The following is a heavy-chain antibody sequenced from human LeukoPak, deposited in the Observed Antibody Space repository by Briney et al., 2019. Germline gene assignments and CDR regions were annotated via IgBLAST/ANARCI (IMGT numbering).Heavy chain of an antibody. V-gene: IGHV1-69*13. CDR2: IIPILGTA. CDR1: GYTFTSYA. Sequence: SVKVSCKASGYTFTSYAMHWVRQAPGQGLEWMGGIIPILGTANYAQKFQGRVTITADESTSTAYMELSSLRSEDTAVYYCARDAESGVVVPAARRRFDYWGQGTLVTVSS. D-gene: IGHD2-2*01. J-gene: IGHJ4*02. CDR3: ARDAESGVVVPAARRRFDY.